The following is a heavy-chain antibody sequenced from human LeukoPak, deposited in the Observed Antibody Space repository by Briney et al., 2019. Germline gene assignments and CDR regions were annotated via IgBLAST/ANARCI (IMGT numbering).Heavy chain of an antibody. CDR3: ARDPYSGHFDY. J-gene: IGHJ4*02. Sequence: GGSLRLSCAASGFTFSSYSMNWVRQAPGKGLEWVSSISSSSSYIYYADSLKGRFTISRDNAKNSLYLQMNSLRAEDTAVYYCARDPYSGHFDYWGQGTLVTVSS. CDR1: GFTFSSYS. D-gene: IGHD4-11*01. V-gene: IGHV3-21*01. CDR2: ISSSSSYI.